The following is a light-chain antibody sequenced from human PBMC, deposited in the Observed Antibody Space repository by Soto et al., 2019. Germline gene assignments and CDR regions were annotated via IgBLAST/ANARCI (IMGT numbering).Light chain of an antibody. CDR1: QSVSSN. V-gene: IGKV3-15*01. CDR3: QQYNNWPP. Sequence: EIVMTQSPATLSVSPGERATLSCRASQSVSSNLAWYQQKPGQAPRLLIYGASTRATGIPARFSGSGSGTEFTLTISSLQSEDCAVYYCQQYNNWPPFGQGTKLEIK. J-gene: IGKJ2*01. CDR2: GAS.